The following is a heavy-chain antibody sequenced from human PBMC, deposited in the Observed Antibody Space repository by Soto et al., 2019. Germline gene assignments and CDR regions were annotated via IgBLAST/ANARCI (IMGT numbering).Heavy chain of an antibody. CDR1: VGSISSSSYY. J-gene: IGHJ5*02. CDR2: IYYNGST. Sequence: LSLTCTVSVGSISSSSYYWGWIRQPPGKGLEWIGTIYYNGSTYYNPSLKSRVTISVDTSKNQFSLRLSSVTAADTAVYYCARLYYDFGSAYHLPLGFDPGGQGTLVTVSS. CDR3: ARLYYDFGSAYHLPLGFDP. V-gene: IGHV4-39*01. D-gene: IGHD3-3*01.